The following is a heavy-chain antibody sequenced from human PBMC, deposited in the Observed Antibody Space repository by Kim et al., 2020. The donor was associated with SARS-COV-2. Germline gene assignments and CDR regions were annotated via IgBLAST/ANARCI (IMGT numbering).Heavy chain of an antibody. Sequence: GGSLRLSCAASGFNFSSYGMHWVRQAPGKGLEWVAVISYDGSNKYYADSVKGRFTISRDNSKNTLYLQMNSLRAEDTAVYYCAKDRGGLYWGQGTLVTVST. CDR2: ISYDGSNK. CDR3: AKDRGGLY. J-gene: IGHJ4*02. D-gene: IGHD3-10*01. CDR1: GFNFSSYG. V-gene: IGHV3-30*18.